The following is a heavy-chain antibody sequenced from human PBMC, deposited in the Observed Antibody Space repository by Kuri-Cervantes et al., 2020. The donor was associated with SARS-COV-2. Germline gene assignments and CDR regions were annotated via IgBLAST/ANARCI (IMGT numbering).Heavy chain of an antibody. V-gene: IGHV3-23*01. D-gene: IGHD4-17*01. CDR2: ISGSGGST. J-gene: IGHJ5*02. CDR3: AKTTVTTKTLNWFDP. Sequence: LSLTCAASGFTFSSYAMSWVRQAPGEGLEWVSAISGSGGSTYYADSVKGRFTISRDNSKNTLYLQMNSLRAEDTAVYYCAKTTVTTKTLNWFDPWGQGTLVTVSS. CDR1: GFTFSSYA.